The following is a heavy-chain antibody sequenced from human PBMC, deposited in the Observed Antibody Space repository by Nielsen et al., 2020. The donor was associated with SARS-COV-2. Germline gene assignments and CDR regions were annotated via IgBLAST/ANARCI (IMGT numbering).Heavy chain of an antibody. Sequence: ASVKVSCKASGYTFTSYDINWVRQATGQGLEWMGWMNPNSGNTGYAQKFKGRVTMTRDTSISTAYMELSSLTSEDTAVYYYARRADYYDSSAYYYWGQGILVTVSS. D-gene: IGHD3-22*01. CDR3: ARRADYYDSSAYYY. V-gene: IGHV1-8*01. CDR1: GYTFTSYD. J-gene: IGHJ4*02. CDR2: MNPNSGNT.